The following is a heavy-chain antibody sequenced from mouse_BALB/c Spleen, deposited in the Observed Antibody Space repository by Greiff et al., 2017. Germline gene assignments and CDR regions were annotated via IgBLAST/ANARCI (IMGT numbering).Heavy chain of an antibody. CDR1: GFTFSSFG. Sequence: EVMLVESGGGLVQPGGSRKLSCAASGFTFSSFGMHWVRQAPEKGLEWVAYISSGSSTIYYADTVKGRFTISRDNPKNTLFLQMTSLRSEDTAMYYCARDRGSSFDAMDYGGQGTSVTVSS. J-gene: IGHJ4*01. CDR2: ISSGSSTI. CDR3: ARDRGSSFDAMDY. D-gene: IGHD1-1*01. V-gene: IGHV5-17*02.